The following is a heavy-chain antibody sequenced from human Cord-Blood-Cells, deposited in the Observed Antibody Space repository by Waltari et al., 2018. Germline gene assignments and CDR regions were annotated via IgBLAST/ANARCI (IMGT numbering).Heavy chain of an antibody. Sequence: EVQLVESGGGLVQPGGSLRLSCAASGFTFSSYWMSWVRQAPGKGLEWVANIKQDGSEKDYVDSVKGRFTISRDNAKNSLYLRMNSLRAEDTAGYYCAREHSSSYWYFDLWGRGTLVTVSS. J-gene: IGHJ2*01. D-gene: IGHD6-13*01. V-gene: IGHV3-7*01. CDR3: AREHSSSYWYFDL. CDR2: IKQDGSEK. CDR1: GFTFSSYW.